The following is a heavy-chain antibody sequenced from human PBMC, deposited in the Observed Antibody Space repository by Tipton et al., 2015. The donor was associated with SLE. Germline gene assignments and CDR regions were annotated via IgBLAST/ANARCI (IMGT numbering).Heavy chain of an antibody. Sequence: TLSLTCAVSGYFISSGYYWGWIRQPPGKGLGWIGIAYHSGSTYYNPSLESRVTISIDTSKNQFSLKLTSVTAADTAVYYCARRVLISGFDPWGQGMLVTVSS. D-gene: IGHD5-12*01. CDR1: GYFISSGYY. CDR2: AYHSGST. V-gene: IGHV4-38-2*01. J-gene: IGHJ5*02. CDR3: ARRVLISGFDP.